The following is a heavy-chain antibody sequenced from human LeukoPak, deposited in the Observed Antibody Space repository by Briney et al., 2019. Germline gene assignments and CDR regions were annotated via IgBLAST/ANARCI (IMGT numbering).Heavy chain of an antibody. CDR3: ARGRSYGFDFDS. CDR1: GVSINTCCYY. V-gene: IGHV4-61*01. J-gene: IGHJ4*02. D-gene: IGHD5-18*01. CDR2: KYYSGST. Sequence: SGTLSLTCAVSGVSINTCCYYWTWIRQPPGKGLEWIGYKYYSGSTRYNSSLRSRLTISLDTSKNQFSLRLTSVIAADTAVYYCARGRSYGFDFDSWGQGTLVIVSS.